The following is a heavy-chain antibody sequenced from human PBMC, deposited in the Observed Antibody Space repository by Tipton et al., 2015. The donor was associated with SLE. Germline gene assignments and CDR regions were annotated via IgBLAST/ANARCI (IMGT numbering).Heavy chain of an antibody. J-gene: IGHJ4*02. CDR3: ARTWDGHNYRWLPPVR. CDR2: INPHTGVT. CDR1: GYTFIGYY. D-gene: IGHD2-15*01. V-gene: IGHV1-2*06. Sequence: QSGAEVKKPGASVKVSCQASGYTFIGYYIHWVRQAPGQGLEWVGRINPHTGVTDYAQKFQGRVTMTRDTSIATAFMELSSLRSDDTALYFCARTWDGHNYRWLPPVRWGQGTLVTVSS.